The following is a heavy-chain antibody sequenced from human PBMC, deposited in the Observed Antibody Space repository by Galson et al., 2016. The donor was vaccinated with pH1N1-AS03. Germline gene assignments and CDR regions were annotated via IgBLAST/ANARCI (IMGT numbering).Heavy chain of an antibody. CDR2: ISNDGRNV. V-gene: IGHV3-74*01. CDR1: GFAFSMSY. J-gene: IGHJ6*02. CDR3: ARRNPNPNFAIWYQHDYGMDV. Sequence: SLRLSCAASGFAFSMSYIHWVRQAPGKGLEWVSRISNDGRNVRYGDFVKGRFAVSRDNAKNTVFLQMNSLRADDTAVYFCARRNPNPNFAIWYQHDYGMDVWGQGTTVTVSS. D-gene: IGHD2-2*01.